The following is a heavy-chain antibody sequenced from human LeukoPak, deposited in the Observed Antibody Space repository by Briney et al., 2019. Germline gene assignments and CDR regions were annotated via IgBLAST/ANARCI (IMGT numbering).Heavy chain of an antibody. Sequence: GGSLRLSCAASGFTFSNYAMSWVRQAPGKGLEWVSVISGSGGSTYYADSVKGRFTISRDNSKNTLYLQMSSLTAEDTAVYYCAKECGRDYDDRAFDIWGQGTMVTVSS. CDR1: GFTFSNYA. CDR2: ISGSGGST. D-gene: IGHD3-22*01. V-gene: IGHV3-23*01. J-gene: IGHJ3*02. CDR3: AKECGRDYDDRAFDI.